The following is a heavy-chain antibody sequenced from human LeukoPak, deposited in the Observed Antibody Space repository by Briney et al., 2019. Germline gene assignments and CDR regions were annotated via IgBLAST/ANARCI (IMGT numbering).Heavy chain of an antibody. CDR3: ARLVETAMFALEHYGRRV. CDR1: GYSFTSYW. J-gene: IGHJ6*01. CDR2: IYPGDSDT. D-gene: IGHD5-18*01. Sequence: GESLPISCQGSGYSFTSYWIGCVRQMPGKGMEWMGIIYPGDSDTRYSTYFQGQATTSAHKSITTAYLEWSSLKAWDTGMYFCARLVETAMFALEHYGRRVGGQGTTVSVSS. V-gene: IGHV5-51*01.